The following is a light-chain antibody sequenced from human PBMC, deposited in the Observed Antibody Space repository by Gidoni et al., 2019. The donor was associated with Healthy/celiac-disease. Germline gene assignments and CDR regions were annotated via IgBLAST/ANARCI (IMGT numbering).Light chain of an antibody. CDR3: QQYDNLPSLT. CDR1: QDISNY. Sequence: DIPLTQSPSSLSASVGDRVTITCQASQDISNYLNWYQQKPGKAPKLLIYDASNLETGFPSRFSGSGSGTDFTFTISSLQPEDIATYYCQQYDNLPSLTFGGGTKVEIK. V-gene: IGKV1-33*01. CDR2: DAS. J-gene: IGKJ4*01.